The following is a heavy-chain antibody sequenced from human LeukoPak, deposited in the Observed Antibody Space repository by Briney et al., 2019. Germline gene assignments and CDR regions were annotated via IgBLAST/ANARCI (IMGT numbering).Heavy chain of an antibody. D-gene: IGHD3-10*01. CDR2: ISDTSSIM. Sequence: GGSLRLSCAASGFTFSTSSMNWVRQAPGKGLEWISYISDTSSIMYYADSVKGRFTISRDNAENSLYLQMSSLRAVDTAVYYCASSPYYGSGLGWGQGTLVTVSS. CDR1: GFTFSTSS. CDR3: ASSPYYGSGLG. J-gene: IGHJ4*02. V-gene: IGHV3-48*04.